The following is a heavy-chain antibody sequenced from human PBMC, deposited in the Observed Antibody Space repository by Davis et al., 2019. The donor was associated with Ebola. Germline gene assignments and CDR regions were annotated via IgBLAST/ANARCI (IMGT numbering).Heavy chain of an antibody. CDR3: ARSRTLVRYFDL. V-gene: IGHV3-33*08. Sequence: GESLKISCAASGFTFSSYEMNWVRQAPGKGLEWVAVIWYDGSNKYYADSVKGRFTISRDNAKNSLYLQMNSLRAEDTAVYYCARSRTLVRYFDLWGRGTLVTVSS. D-gene: IGHD3-10*01. CDR2: IWYDGSNK. CDR1: GFTFSSYE. J-gene: IGHJ2*01.